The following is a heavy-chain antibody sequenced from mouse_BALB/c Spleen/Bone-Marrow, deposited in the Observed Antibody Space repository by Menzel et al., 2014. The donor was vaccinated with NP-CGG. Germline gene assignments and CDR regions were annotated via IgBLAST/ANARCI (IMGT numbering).Heavy chain of an antibody. V-gene: IGHV7-3*02. CDR1: GFTFTDYH. CDR3: AGGRGGLLFDS. J-gene: IGHJ2*01. CDR2: IRNKANGYTT. D-gene: IGHD1-1*01. Sequence: EVKLVESGGGLVQPGGSLRLSCATSGFTFTDYHMNWVRQPPGKALEWLAFIRNKANGYTTEYSASVKGRFTISRDNSQSILYLQMNTLRAEDSATYYCAGGRGGLLFDSWGQGTTLTVSS.